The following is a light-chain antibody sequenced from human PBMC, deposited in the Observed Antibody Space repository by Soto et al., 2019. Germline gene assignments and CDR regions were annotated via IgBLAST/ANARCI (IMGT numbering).Light chain of an antibody. V-gene: IGKV3-15*01. CDR3: QQYNDWPT. CDR2: GAS. Sequence: IVMTQSPDTLSVSPGESASLSCWASQTVNTNLAWYQQKPGQAPRLLISGASIRATGVPVRFSGSGSGTEFTRTISSLQSEDLAIYYCQQYNDWPTFGQGTKLEIK. CDR1: QTVNTN. J-gene: IGKJ2*01.